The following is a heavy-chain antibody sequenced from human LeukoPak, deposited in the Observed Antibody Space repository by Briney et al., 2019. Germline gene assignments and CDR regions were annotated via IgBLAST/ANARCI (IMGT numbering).Heavy chain of an antibody. CDR2: IYTSGST. V-gene: IGHV4-61*02. J-gene: IGHJ3*02. CDR1: GGSISSGSYY. Sequence: SETLSLTCTVPGGSISSGSYYWSWIRQPAGKGLEWIGRIYTSGSTNYNPSLKSRVTISVDTSKNQFSLKLSSVTAADTAVYYCARGTDSSGYYSVAFDIWGQGTMVTVSS. D-gene: IGHD3-22*01. CDR3: ARGTDSSGYYSVAFDI.